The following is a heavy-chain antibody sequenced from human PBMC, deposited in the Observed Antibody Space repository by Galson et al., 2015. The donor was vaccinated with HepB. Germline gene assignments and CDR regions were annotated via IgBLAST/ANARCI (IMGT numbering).Heavy chain of an antibody. V-gene: IGHV3-11*01. CDR1: GFTLSDYY. D-gene: IGHD3-3*01. Sequence: SLRLSCAASGFTLSDYYMTWIRQAPGKGLEWLSYISSSGTVIYYSDSVKGRFTISRDNAKNALFLQINNLRAEDTAVYYCARDLPKTKIYDFRSGYYFGGYMDVWGKGTTVTVSS. J-gene: IGHJ6*03. CDR2: ISSSGTVI. CDR3: ARDLPKTKIYDFRSGYYFGGYMDV.